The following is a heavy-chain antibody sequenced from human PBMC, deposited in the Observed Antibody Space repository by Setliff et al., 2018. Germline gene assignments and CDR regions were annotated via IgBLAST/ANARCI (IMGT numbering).Heavy chain of an antibody. D-gene: IGHD3-3*01. CDR2: VYYSGTA. J-gene: IGHJ6*03. V-gene: IGHV4-59*08. Sequence: SETLSLTCTVSDGSLSTYYWSWIRQPPGKGLEFIGYVYYSGTANYSPSLRSRLTISVDTSKNQFSLKLRSVTAADTAVYYCVRMSGFLYMDVWGKGTTVTVS. CDR3: VRMSGFLYMDV. CDR1: DGSLSTYY.